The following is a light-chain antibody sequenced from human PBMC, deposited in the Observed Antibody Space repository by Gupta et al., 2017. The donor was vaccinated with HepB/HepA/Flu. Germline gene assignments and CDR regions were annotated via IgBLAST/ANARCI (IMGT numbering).Light chain of an antibody. CDR3: CQRSSWGNT. V-gene: IGKV3-11*02. CDR2: DTS. Sequence: EIVLTQSPATLSLSPGEVATLSCRASQNVRGILAWYQQRPGQAPRLLVYDTSNRATGIPARLSGSPSSRAFTLIIISRVPADFAVYYCCQRSSWGNTFGRGTKVEIK. CDR1: QNVRGI. J-gene: IGKJ4*01.